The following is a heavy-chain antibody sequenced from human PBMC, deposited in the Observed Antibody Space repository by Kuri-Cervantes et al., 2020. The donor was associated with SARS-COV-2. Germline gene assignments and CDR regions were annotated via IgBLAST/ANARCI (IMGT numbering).Heavy chain of an antibody. D-gene: IGHD1-1*01. V-gene: IGHV1-2*02. CDR2: INPNSGGT. CDR3: ARLRQLEEGY. Sequence: ASVKVSCKASGYTFTGYYMHWVRQAPGQGLEWMGWINPNSGGTNYAQKFQGRVTMTRDTSITTAYLEMQRLTSDDTAMYYCARLRQLEEGYWGQGTLVTVSS. J-gene: IGHJ4*02. CDR1: GYTFTGYY.